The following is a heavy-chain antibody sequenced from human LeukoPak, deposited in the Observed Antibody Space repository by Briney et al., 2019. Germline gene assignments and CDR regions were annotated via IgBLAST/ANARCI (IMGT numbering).Heavy chain of an antibody. V-gene: IGHV4-59*08. CDR1: GGSINNYY. CDR2: IYYSGGT. Sequence: SETLSLTCTVSGGSINNYYWNWIRQPPGKGLEWIGYIYYSGGTSYNPSLKSRLTISVDTSKNQFSLKLSSVTAADTAVYYCARHGAYSFDSWGQGTLVTVSS. D-gene: IGHD4-17*01. J-gene: IGHJ4*02. CDR3: ARHGAYSFDS.